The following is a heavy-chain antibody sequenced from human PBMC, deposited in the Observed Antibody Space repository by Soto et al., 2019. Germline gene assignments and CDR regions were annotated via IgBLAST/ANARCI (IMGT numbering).Heavy chain of an antibody. CDR2: IYPGDSDT. D-gene: IGHD3-3*01. V-gene: IGHV5-51*01. Sequence: GESLKISLKASGYTFTRYWIALVRQMHGKGLEWMVIIYPGDSDTKYSPSFQGHVTISADDSVTTAYLQWSSPTASDTAKYYCARTPSADTISHYGMDVWRQGTTVTVSS. J-gene: IGHJ6*02. CDR3: ARTPSADTISHYGMDV. CDR1: GYTFTRYW.